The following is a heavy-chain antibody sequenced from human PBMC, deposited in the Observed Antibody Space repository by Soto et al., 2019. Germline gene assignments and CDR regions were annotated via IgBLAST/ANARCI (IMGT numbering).Heavy chain of an antibody. J-gene: IGHJ6*02. CDR2: ISAAGDP. V-gene: IGHV3-13*05. CDR1: GFTFRNYD. CDR3: ARTDGDFYGLDV. Sequence: EVQLVESGGGLVQPGGSLRLSCEASGFTFRNYDMHWVRQGTGKGLEWVSGISAAGDPDYADSVEGRFTISRENAQNSFFLQMNSLRVGDTAVYYCARTDGDFYGLDVWGQGITVIVSS.